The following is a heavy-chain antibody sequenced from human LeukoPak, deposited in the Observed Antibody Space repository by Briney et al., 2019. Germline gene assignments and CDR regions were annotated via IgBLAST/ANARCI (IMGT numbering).Heavy chain of an antibody. CDR3: ARRGYPVYYYYMDV. D-gene: IGHD5-12*01. J-gene: IGHJ6*03. V-gene: IGHV1-2*02. CDR2: INPNSGGT. CDR1: GYTFTGYY. Sequence: ASVKVSCKASGYTFTGYYMHWVRQAPGQGLEWMAWINPNSGGTNYAQKLQGRVTMTTDTSTTTAYMELRSLRSDDTAVYYCARRGYPVYYYYMDVWGKGTTVTISS.